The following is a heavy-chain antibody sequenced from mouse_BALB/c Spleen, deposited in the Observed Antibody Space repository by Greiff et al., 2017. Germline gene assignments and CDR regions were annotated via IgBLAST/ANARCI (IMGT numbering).Heavy chain of an antibody. CDR2: IDTSDSYT. CDR1: GYTFTDYW. J-gene: IGHJ3*01. D-gene: IGHD2-3*01. CDR3: AKIYDGYYPFAD. V-gene: IGHV1-69*01. Sequence: VQLQQPGAELVMPGASVKMSCKASGYTFTDYWMHWVKQRPGQGLEWIGAIDTSDSYTSYNQKFKGKATLTVDESSSTAYMQLSSLTSEDSAVYYCAKIYDGYYPFADWCQGTLGTVSA.